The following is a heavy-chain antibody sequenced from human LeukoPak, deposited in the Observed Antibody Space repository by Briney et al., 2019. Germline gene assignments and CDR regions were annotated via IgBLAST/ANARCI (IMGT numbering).Heavy chain of an antibody. Sequence: PGGSLRLSCAASGFTFNSYAMNWVRQAPGKGLEWVSSLTGSGSSTYYAGSVKGRFTISRDNSKNTLYLQMNSLRAEDTAIYYCAKLNFFDILTGYNAYFDYWGLGTLVTVSS. CDR2: LTGSGSST. CDR3: AKLNFFDILTGYNAYFDY. V-gene: IGHV3-23*01. D-gene: IGHD3-9*01. CDR1: GFTFNSYA. J-gene: IGHJ4*02.